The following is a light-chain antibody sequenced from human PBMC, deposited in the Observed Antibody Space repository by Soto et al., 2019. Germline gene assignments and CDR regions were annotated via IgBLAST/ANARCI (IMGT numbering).Light chain of an antibody. J-gene: IGLJ1*01. CDR2: EVS. CDR1: SSDVGDYNY. V-gene: IGLV2-14*03. CDR3: CSYTSTSARV. Sequence: QSVLTQPASVSGSPGQSITISCTGTSSDVGDYNYVSWYQQHPGKAPKLIIYEVSTRPSGISNRFSGSKSGNTASLTISGLQAADEADYYCCSYTSTSARVFGTGTK.